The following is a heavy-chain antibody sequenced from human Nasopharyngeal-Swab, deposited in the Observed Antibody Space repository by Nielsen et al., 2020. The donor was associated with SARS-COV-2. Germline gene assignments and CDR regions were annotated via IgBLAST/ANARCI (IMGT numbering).Heavy chain of an antibody. D-gene: IGHD2-2*01. J-gene: IGHJ6*03. V-gene: IGHV4-4*02. Sequence: SETLSFTCAVSGDSVRSNDYWTWVRQSPGKGLEWIGEVSHSGSTNYNPSLQSRVTLSMDKSKNQFSLRLTSVSAADTADYFCARGHLVVVPSPLLGLGPIFYSFYLDVWGKGTTVIVSS. CDR3: ARGHLVVVPSPLLGLGPIFYSFYLDV. CDR2: VSHSGST. CDR1: GDSVRSNDY.